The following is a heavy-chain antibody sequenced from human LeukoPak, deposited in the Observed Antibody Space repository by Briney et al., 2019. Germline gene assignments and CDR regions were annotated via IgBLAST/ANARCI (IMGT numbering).Heavy chain of an antibody. J-gene: IGHJ6*03. Sequence: GGSLRLSCAASGFTFSSYWMSWVRQAPGKGLEWVANIKQDGSEKYYVDSVKGRFTISRDNAKNSLYLQMNSLRAEDTAVYYCARKGRIAARQSDSYYYYYYMDVWGKGTTVTVSS. CDR2: IKQDGSEK. D-gene: IGHD6-6*01. CDR3: ARKGRIAARQSDSYYYYYYMDV. V-gene: IGHV3-7*01. CDR1: GFTFSSYW.